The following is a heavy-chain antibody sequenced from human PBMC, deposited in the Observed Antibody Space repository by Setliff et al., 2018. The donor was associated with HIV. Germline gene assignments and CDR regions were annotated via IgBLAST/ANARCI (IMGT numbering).Heavy chain of an antibody. Sequence: NPSETLSLTCTVSGGSINSYYWSWIRQPPGKGLEWIGYIYATGSTNYNPSLKGRVTVSVDTAKNQFSLRLSSVTAADTAVYYCARHPPHDSTCPYYYYGMDVWGQGTTVTVSS. CDR3: ARHPPHDSTCPYYYYGMDV. V-gene: IGHV4-4*09. D-gene: IGHD6-13*01. J-gene: IGHJ6*02. CDR2: IYATGST. CDR1: GGSINSYY.